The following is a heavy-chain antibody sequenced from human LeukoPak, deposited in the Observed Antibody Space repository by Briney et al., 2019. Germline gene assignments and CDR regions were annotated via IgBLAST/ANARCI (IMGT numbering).Heavy chain of an antibody. Sequence: PSETLSLTCAVYGGSCSGYYWSWIRQPPGKGLEWIGEINHSGSTNYNPSLKSRVTISVDTSKNQFSLKLSSVTAADTAVYYCARGRRGLYYGIAAAGYFDYWGQGTLVTVSS. CDR3: ARGRRGLYYGIAAAGYFDY. V-gene: IGHV4-34*01. J-gene: IGHJ4*02. CDR2: INHSGST. D-gene: IGHD6-13*01. CDR1: GGSCSGYY.